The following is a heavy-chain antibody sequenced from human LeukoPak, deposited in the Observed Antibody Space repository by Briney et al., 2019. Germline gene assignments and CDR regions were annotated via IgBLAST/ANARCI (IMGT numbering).Heavy chain of an antibody. CDR2: ISRSSSYI. CDR3: ARAPAVQWPVD. CDR1: GFTFSSYT. J-gene: IGHJ1*01. D-gene: IGHD6-19*01. Sequence: GGSLRLSCAASGFTFSSYTMNWVRPAPGKGLEGVSSISRSSSYIYYADSVTGRSTISRHNARNSLYLQMSSRRAEDTAVYYCARAPAVQWPVDWGQGTLVIVSS. V-gene: IGHV3-21*01.